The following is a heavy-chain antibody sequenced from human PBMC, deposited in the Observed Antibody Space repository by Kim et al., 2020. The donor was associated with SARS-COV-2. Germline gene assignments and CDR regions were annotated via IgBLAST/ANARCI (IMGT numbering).Heavy chain of an antibody. CDR1: GGSFSGYY. V-gene: IGHV4-34*01. CDR3: ARGILEDYYESSGIDY. J-gene: IGHJ4*02. Sequence: SETLSLTCAVYGGSFSGYYWSWIRQPPGKGLEWIGEINHSGSTNYNPSLKSRVTISVDTYKNQFSLKLSSVTAADTAVYYCARGILEDYYESSGIDYWGQGTLVTVSS. CDR2: INHSGST. D-gene: IGHD3-22*01.